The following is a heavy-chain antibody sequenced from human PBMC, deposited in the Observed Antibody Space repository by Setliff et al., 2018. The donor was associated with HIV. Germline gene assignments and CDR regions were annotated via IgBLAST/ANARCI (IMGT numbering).Heavy chain of an antibody. CDR3: ARGSSWHGWFDP. CDR1: GGSFSGYY. J-gene: IGHJ5*02. CDR2: INHSGST. V-gene: IGHV4-34*01. D-gene: IGHD6-13*01. Sequence: KSSETLSLTCAVYGGSFSGYYWSWIRQPPGKGLEWIGEINHSGSTNYNPSLKSRVTISVDTSKNQFSLKLSSVTAADTAVYYCARGSSWHGWFDPWGQGTLVTVSS.